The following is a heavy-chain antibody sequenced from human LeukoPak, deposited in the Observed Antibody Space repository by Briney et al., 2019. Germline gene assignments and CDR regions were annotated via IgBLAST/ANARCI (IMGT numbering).Heavy chain of an antibody. V-gene: IGHV1-69*13. D-gene: IGHD4-11*01. CDR3: ASLTSDYNLDY. J-gene: IGHJ4*02. CDR2: IIPIFGTA. Sequence: ASVKVSCKASGGTFSSYAISWVRQAPGQGLEWMGGIIPIFGTANYAQKFQGRVTITADESTSTAYMELSSLRSEDTAVYYCASLTSDYNLDYWGQGTLVTVSS. CDR1: GGTFSSYA.